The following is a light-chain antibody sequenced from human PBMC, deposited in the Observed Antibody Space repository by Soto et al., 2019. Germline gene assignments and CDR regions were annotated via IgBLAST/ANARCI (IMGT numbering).Light chain of an antibody. CDR2: AAS. CDR3: HQYDKAPQT. J-gene: IGKJ2*01. CDR1: QYMTRTY. Sequence: EIVLTQSPGTLSLSPGERATLSCRASQYMTRTYIAWYQQKPGQAPRLLIYAASNRTTGIPDKFSGSGWGTDYSLTINRLEPEDSAVYYCHQYDKAPQTFGQGTKVEIK. V-gene: IGKV3-20*01.